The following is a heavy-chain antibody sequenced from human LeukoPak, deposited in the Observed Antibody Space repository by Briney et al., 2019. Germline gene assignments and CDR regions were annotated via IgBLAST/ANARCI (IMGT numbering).Heavy chain of an antibody. V-gene: IGHV3-23*01. J-gene: IGHJ4*02. CDR2: ISDSGDYT. Sequence: PGGSLRLSCAGSGFTFSSYAMSWVRQAPGQGLEWVSVISDSGDYTSYADSVRGRFTISRVNSRNTLYLQMISLRPEDTAVYYCAKHTSIGKYCTNGVCSPFDYWGQGTLVTVSS. D-gene: IGHD2-8*01. CDR1: GFTFSSYA. CDR3: AKHTSIGKYCTNGVCSPFDY.